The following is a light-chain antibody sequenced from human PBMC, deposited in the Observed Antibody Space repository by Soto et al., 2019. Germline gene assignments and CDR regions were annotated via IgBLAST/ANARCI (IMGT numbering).Light chain of an antibody. V-gene: IGLV1-40*01. J-gene: IGLJ2*01. CDR3: QSYDSSLSGSV. CDR1: SSNIGAGYD. Sequence: QSVLTQPPSVSGAPGQRVTISCTGSSSNIGAGYDVHWYQQLPGTAPKLLIYDNSNRPSGVPDRFSGSKSGTSVSLAITGLQAEDEANYYCQSYDSSLSGSVFGGGTKVTVL. CDR2: DNS.